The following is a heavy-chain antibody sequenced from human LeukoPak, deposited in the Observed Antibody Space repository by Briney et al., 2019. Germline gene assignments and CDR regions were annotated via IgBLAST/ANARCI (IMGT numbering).Heavy chain of an antibody. CDR2: LSNRGSTI. Sequence: GGSVRLLCGACGLTLSEQYMMCMRHARGKGRVDGSYLSNRGSTIYYADSVKGRFTISRDNAKNSLYLQMNSLRAEDTAVYYCARRSFGELYVDYWGQGTLVTVSS. CDR1: GLTLSEQY. D-gene: IGHD3-10*01. CDR3: ARRSFGELYVDY. J-gene: IGHJ4*02. V-gene: IGHV3-11*01.